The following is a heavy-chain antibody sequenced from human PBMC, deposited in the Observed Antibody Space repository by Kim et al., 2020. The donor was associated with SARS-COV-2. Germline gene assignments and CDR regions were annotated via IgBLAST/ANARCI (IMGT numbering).Heavy chain of an antibody. D-gene: IGHD2-21*02. CDR2: NNYRGRS. CDR1: GFSLSSGGYY. V-gene: IGHV4-30-4*02. J-gene: IGHJ2*01. CDR3: SEAGRAVVTPGL. Sequence: SETLSLTCSVSGFSLSSGGYYWGWIRQTPGKGLEWMVCNNYRGRSFSNPSLNRRVSISLDTSKNSFPQMLSPRTEADTAVYYASEAGRAVVTPGLWGR.